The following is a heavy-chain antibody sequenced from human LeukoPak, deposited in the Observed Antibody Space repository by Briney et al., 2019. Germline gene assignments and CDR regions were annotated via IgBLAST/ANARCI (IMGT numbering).Heavy chain of an antibody. D-gene: IGHD2-15*01. CDR2: IYYSGST. CDR3: AGWRYCSGGSCYSSDY. CDR1: GDITHY. J-gene: IGHJ4*02. V-gene: IGHV4-39*07. Sequence: SETLSLTCTVSGDITHYWGWIRQPPGKGLEWIGSIYYSGSTYYNPSLKSRVTISVDTSKNQFSLKLSSVTAADTAVYYCAGWRYCSGGSCYSSDYWGQGTLVTVSS.